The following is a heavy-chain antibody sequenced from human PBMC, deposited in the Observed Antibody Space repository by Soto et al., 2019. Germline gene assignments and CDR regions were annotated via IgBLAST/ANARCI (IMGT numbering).Heavy chain of an antibody. V-gene: IGHV4-31*03. J-gene: IGHJ4*02. CDR2: IYYSGST. CDR1: GGSISSGGYY. D-gene: IGHD3-22*01. CDR3: ARTNYYDSSGYPYFDY. Sequence: SETLSLTCTVSGGSISSGGYYWSWIRQHPWKGLEWIGYIYYSGSTYYNPSLKSRVTISVDTSKNQFSLKLSSVTAADTAVYYCARTNYYDSSGYPYFDYWGQGTLVTVSS.